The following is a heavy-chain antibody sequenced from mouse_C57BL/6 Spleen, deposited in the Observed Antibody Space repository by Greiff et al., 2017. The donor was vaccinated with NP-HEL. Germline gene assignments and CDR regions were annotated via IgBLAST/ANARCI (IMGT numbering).Heavy chain of an antibody. J-gene: IGHJ1*03. D-gene: IGHD2-5*01. CDR1: GYAFSSSW. V-gene: IGHV1-82*01. CDR2: IYPGDGDT. Sequence: QVHVQQSGPELVKPGASVKISCKASGYAFSSSWLNWVKQRPGKGLEWIGRIYPGDGDTNYNGKFKGKATLTADKSSSTAYMQLSSLTSEDSAVYFCARDFDSNSYWYFDVWGTGTTVTISS. CDR3: ARDFDSNSYWYFDV.